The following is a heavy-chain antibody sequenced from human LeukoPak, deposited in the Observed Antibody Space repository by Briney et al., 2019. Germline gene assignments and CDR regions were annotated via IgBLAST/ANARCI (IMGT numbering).Heavy chain of an antibody. CDR1: GFTFGDHA. CDR3: ARVMFLEDAFDI. V-gene: IGHV3-20*04. Sequence: GGSLRLSCEASGFTFGDHAINWVRQAPGKGLEWVANINWNGGSTGYGDAVKGRFTISRDNTKNSVFLQMHSLRGDGTALYYCARVMFLEDAFDIWGEGTMVIVSS. D-gene: IGHD3/OR15-3a*01. CDR2: INWNGGST. J-gene: IGHJ3*02.